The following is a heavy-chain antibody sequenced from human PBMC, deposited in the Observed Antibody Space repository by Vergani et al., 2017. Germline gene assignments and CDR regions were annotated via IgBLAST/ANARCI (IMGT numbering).Heavy chain of an antibody. Sequence: QVQLQESGPGLVKPSQTLTLTCTVSGGSISSGGYYWNWIRQPAGKGLEWIGRLYTSGSTTYNPSLKSRVTISVDTSKNQFSLKLTSVTAADTAVYYCAXNYGSSGYIGAFHIWGQGTMVTVSS. CDR1: GGSISSGGYY. CDR2: LYTSGST. J-gene: IGHJ3*02. V-gene: IGHV4-61*02. CDR3: AXNYGSSGYIGAFHI. D-gene: IGHD3-22*01.